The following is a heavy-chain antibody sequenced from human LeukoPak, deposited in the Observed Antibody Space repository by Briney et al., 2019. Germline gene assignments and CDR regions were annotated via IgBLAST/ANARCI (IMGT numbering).Heavy chain of an antibody. CDR3: VKSGTFFLYYFDS. CDR1: GFTFSNYA. V-gene: IGHV3-23*01. CDR2: ISGSSDTT. J-gene: IGHJ4*02. Sequence: GGSLRLSCTASGFTFSNYAVSWVRQAPGKGLEWISGISGSSDTTYYADAVKGRFTISRDNSKNTLFLQMSSLRVEDTAVYYCVKSGTFFLYYFDSWGQGTQLTVSS. D-gene: IGHD1-26*01.